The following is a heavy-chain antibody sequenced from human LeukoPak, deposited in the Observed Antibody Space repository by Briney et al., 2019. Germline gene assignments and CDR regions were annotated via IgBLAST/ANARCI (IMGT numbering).Heavy chain of an antibody. CDR2: ISGSGGRT. CDR1: GFTFSSYA. J-gene: IGHJ6*03. D-gene: IGHD6-13*01. Sequence: PGGSLRLSCAASGFTFSSYAMSWVRQAPGKGLEWVSAISGSGGRTYYADSVKGRFTISRDNSKNTLYLQMNSLRAEDTAVYYCAKDLGGKSGYRSSSSWYALHYYYYYMDVWGKGTTVTVSS. V-gene: IGHV3-23*01. CDR3: AKDLGGKSGYRSSSSWYALHYYYYYMDV.